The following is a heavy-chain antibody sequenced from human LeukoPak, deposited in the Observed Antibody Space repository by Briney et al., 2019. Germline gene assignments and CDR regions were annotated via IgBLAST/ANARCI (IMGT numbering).Heavy chain of an antibody. J-gene: IGHJ5*02. CDR3: VRDIWGSST. CDR2: IYHTGGT. V-gene: IGHV4-30-2*01. D-gene: IGHD3-16*01. CDR1: GASISSGGYS. Sequence: SQTLSLTCVVSGASISSGGYSWSWIRQPPGKGLEWIGCIYHTGGTRYNPSLKSRVTMSVDTSKNQFTLNLNSVTAADTAVYYCVRDIWGSSTWGRGTLVTVSS.